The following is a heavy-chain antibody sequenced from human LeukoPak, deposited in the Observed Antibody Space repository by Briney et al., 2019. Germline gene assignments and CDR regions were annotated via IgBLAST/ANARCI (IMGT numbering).Heavy chain of an antibody. Sequence: PGRSLRLSCAASGFTFSSYGMHWVRQAPGKGLEWVAVISYDGSNKYYADSVRGRFTISKDNSKNTLYLQMNSLRAEDTAVYYCAKDLWLLDYWGQGTLVTASS. D-gene: IGHD3-10*01. CDR3: AKDLWLLDY. CDR2: ISYDGSNK. J-gene: IGHJ4*02. CDR1: GFTFSSYG. V-gene: IGHV3-30*18.